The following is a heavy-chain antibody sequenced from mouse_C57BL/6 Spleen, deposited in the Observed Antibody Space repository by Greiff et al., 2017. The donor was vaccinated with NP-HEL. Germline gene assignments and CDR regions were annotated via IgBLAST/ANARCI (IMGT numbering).Heavy chain of an antibody. CDR3: ARVRWLPFYYAMDY. J-gene: IGHJ4*01. CDR1: GFTFSDYY. CDR2: INYDGSST. D-gene: IGHD2-3*01. V-gene: IGHV5-16*01. Sequence: EVMLVESEGGLVQPGSSMKLSCTASGFTFSDYYMAWVRQVPEKGLEWVANINYDGSSTYYLDSLKSRFLISRDNAKNILYLQMSSLKSEDTATYYWARVRWLPFYYAMDYWGQGTSVTVSS.